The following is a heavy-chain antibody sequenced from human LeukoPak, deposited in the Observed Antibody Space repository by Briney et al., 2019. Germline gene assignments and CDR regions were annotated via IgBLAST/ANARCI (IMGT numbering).Heavy chain of an antibody. Sequence: GGSLRLSCAVSGFAFSSYDMHWVRQVSGKGLEWVSAIGHAGDTYYADSVKGRFTISREDAKNYFFLQTNSLRAGDTAVYFCAALGDSISWGQGTLVTVSS. CDR2: IGHAGDT. J-gene: IGHJ5*02. V-gene: IGHV3-13*01. D-gene: IGHD1-26*01. CDR1: GFAFSSYD. CDR3: AALGDSIS.